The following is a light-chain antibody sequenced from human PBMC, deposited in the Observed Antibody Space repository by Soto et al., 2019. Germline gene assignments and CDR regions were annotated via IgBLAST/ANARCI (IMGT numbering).Light chain of an antibody. Sequence: QSALAQPASVSGSPGHSITISFTGTISYVGGYNYVSWYQQHPVKAPKLLIYEVSNRPSGVSNRFSGSKSGNTASLKISGLKAEDEADYYCSSSTSSSTPYVFGTWTKVPVL. J-gene: IGLJ1*01. CDR2: EVS. CDR1: ISYVGGYNY. V-gene: IGLV2-14*01. CDR3: SSSTSSSTPYV.